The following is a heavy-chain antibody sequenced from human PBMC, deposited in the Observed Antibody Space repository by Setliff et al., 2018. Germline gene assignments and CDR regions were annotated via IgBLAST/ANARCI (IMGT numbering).Heavy chain of an antibody. CDR1: GYTFTNYG. CDR3: ARVPRLEWLLPTFDS. Sequence: GASVKVSCKTSGYTFTNYGLSWVRQAPGQGLEWMGWISGYNGNTDYAQNLQGRVTMTIDTSTSTAYMELRSLRSDDTAVYYCARVPRLEWLLPTFDSWGQGTLVTVSS. D-gene: IGHD3-3*01. J-gene: IGHJ4*02. V-gene: IGHV1-18*01. CDR2: ISGYNGNT.